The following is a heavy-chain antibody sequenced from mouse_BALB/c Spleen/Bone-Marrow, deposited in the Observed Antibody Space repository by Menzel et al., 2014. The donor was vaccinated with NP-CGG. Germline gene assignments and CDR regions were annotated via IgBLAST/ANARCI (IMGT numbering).Heavy chain of an antibody. V-gene: IGHV1S81*02. Sequence: VQLQQSGAELVKPGASVKLSCKASGYTFTSYYMYWVKQRPGQGLEWIGEINPSNGGTNFNEKFKSKATLTVDKSSSTAYMQLSSLTSEDSAVYYCTRWYYGNYFDYWGQGTTLTVS. CDR1: GYTFTSYY. CDR2: INPSNGGT. CDR3: TRWYYGNYFDY. J-gene: IGHJ2*01. D-gene: IGHD2-1*01.